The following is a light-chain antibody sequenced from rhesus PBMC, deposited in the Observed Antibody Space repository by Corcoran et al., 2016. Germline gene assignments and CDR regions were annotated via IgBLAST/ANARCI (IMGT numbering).Light chain of an antibody. CDR3: QQGNSNPRT. CDR2: YAN. Sequence: DIQMSQSPSSLSASVGHRVTITCRASQGIRSYLNWYQQKPGKAPKLLIYYANCLASGVPSRFSGSGSWTEFTLTISSLQPEDFATYSYQQGNSNPRTFGQGTKVEIK. V-gene: IGKV1-32*02. CDR1: QGIRSY. J-gene: IGKJ1*01.